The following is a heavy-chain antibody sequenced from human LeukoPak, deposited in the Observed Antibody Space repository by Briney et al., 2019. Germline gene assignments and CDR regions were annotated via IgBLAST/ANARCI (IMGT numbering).Heavy chain of an antibody. J-gene: IGHJ4*02. CDR3: ARGGKGFPLGLRFDY. Sequence: PSETLSLTCTVSGGSISTYYWTWIRQPPGKGLEWIGYIYFSGSTNYNPSLKSRVTISVDTSKNQFSLNLPSVTAADTAVYYCARGGKGFPLGLRFDYWGQGSLVTVSS. D-gene: IGHD2-21*01. CDR2: IYFSGST. V-gene: IGHV4-59*01. CDR1: GGSISTYY.